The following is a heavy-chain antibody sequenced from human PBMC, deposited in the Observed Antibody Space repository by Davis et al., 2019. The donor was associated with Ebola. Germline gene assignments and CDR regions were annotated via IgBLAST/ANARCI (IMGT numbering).Heavy chain of an antibody. Sequence: PGGSLRLSCAASGFTFSSYWMSWVRQAPGKGLEWVSYISSSGSTIYYADSVKGRFTISRDNAKNSLYLQMNSLRAEDTAVYYCARHGGTVVVTTLWYFDLWGRGTLVTVSS. D-gene: IGHD3-22*01. CDR1: GFTFSSYW. J-gene: IGHJ2*01. CDR3: ARHGGTVVVTTLWYFDL. V-gene: IGHV3-48*04. CDR2: ISSSGSTI.